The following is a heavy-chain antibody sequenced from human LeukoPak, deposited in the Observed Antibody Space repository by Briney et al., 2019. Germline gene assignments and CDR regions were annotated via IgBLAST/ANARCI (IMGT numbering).Heavy chain of an antibody. CDR1: GYSISSGYY. J-gene: IGHJ4*02. V-gene: IGHV4-38-2*01. Sequence: PSETLSLTXAVSGYSISSGYYWSWIRQPPGKGLEWIATIHHSGMTYYNPSLKSRVTISVDTSKNQFSLKLSSVTAADTAVHYCVRYTAATWGYSFDYWGQGALVTVSS. D-gene: IGHD6-25*01. CDR2: IHHSGMT. CDR3: VRYTAATWGYSFDY.